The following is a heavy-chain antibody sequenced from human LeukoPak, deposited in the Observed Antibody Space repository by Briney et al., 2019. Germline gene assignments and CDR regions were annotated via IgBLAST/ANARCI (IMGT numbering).Heavy chain of an antibody. CDR2: IRYDGSNK. CDR3: AKTATPGYYYYYMDI. CDR1: GFTFSSYG. Sequence: GGSLRLSCAASGFTFSSYGMHWVRQAPGKGLKWVAFIRYDGSNKYYADSVKGRFTISRDNSKNTLYLQMNSLRAEDTAVYYCAKTATPGYYYYYMDIWGKGTTVTVYS. V-gene: IGHV3-30*02. J-gene: IGHJ6*03. D-gene: IGHD2-15*01.